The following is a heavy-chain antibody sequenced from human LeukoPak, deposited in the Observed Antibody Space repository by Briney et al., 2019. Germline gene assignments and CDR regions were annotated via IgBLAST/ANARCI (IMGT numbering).Heavy chain of an antibody. CDR2: IKQDGSDK. V-gene: IGHV3-7*01. J-gene: IGHJ6*03. D-gene: IGHD2-2*01. CDR1: GFTVSSNY. Sequence: GGSLRLSCAASGFTVSSNYMSWLRQAPGKGLEWVANIKQDGSDKQYMDSVTGRFTISRDNAKNSPYLQMNSLRADDTAVYYCARDVADDIVVVPAAIGYYYYMDVWGKGTTVTVSS. CDR3: ARDVADDIVVVPAAIGYYYYMDV.